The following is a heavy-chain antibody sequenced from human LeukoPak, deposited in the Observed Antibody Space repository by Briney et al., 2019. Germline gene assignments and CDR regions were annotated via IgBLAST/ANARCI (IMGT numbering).Heavy chain of an antibody. Sequence: SQTLSLTCTVSGGSISSGGYYWSWIRQHPGKGLEWIGYIYYSGSTYYNPSLKSRVTISVDTSKNQFSLELSSVTAADTAVYYCARGDGSGSQGFDYWGQGTLVTVSS. CDR2: IYYSGST. CDR1: GGSISSGGYY. V-gene: IGHV4-31*03. D-gene: IGHD3-10*01. J-gene: IGHJ4*02. CDR3: ARGDGSGSQGFDY.